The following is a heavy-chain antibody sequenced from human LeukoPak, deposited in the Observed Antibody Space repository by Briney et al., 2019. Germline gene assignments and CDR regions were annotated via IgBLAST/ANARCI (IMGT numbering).Heavy chain of an antibody. CDR3: ARGDGVYVS. Sequence: TGGSLRLSCAASGLTVSSNYMTWVRQAPGRGLEWVSVIYFGGTTYYADSVKGRFTISRDNSKNTVYLQMNSLRVEDTAVYYCARGDGVYVSWGQGTLVTVSS. V-gene: IGHV3-53*01. D-gene: IGHD5/OR15-5a*01. J-gene: IGHJ4*02. CDR1: GLTVSSNY. CDR2: IYFGGTT.